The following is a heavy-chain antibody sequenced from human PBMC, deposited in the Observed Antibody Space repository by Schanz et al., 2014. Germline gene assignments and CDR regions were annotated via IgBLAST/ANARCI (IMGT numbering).Heavy chain of an antibody. Sequence: QVQLVQSGGEVKKPGASVKVSCKASGYTFTNHYLHWVRQAPGQGLEWMGRISPSSGGTNYAQNFQGRVTMTKDTSINTVYMELSTLTSDDTAVYYCARESVSRTRLFDPWGQGTLVTVSS. J-gene: IGHJ5*02. CDR1: GYTFTNHY. CDR3: ARESVSRTRLFDP. D-gene: IGHD3-3*01. V-gene: IGHV1-2*06. CDR2: ISPSSGGT.